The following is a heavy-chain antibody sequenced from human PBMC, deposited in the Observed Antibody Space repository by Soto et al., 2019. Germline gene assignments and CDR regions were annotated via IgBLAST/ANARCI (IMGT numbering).Heavy chain of an antibody. CDR3: ARASIVVVTAIPYWFDP. D-gene: IGHD2-21*02. V-gene: IGHV3-21*01. Sequence: PGGSLRLSCAASGFTFSSYSMNWVRQAPGKGLEWVSSISSSSSYIYYADSVKGRFTISRDNAKNSLYLQMNSLRAEDTAVYYCARASIVVVTAIPYWFDPWGQGTLVTVSS. CDR1: GFTFSSYS. CDR2: ISSSSSYI. J-gene: IGHJ5*02.